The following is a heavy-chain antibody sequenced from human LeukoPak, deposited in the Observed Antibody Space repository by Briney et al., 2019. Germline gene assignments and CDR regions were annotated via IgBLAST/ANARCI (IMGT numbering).Heavy chain of an antibody. CDR3: ARDTATAPRGDSALDY. CDR1: GFTFSSYE. Sequence: GGSLRLSCAASGFTFSSYEMNWVRQAPGKGLEWGSYISSSGSTIYYADSVKGRFTISRDNAKNSLYLQMNSLRAEDTAVYYCARDTATAPRGDSALDYWGQGTLVTVSS. CDR2: ISSSGSTI. J-gene: IGHJ4*02. V-gene: IGHV3-48*03. D-gene: IGHD5-12*01.